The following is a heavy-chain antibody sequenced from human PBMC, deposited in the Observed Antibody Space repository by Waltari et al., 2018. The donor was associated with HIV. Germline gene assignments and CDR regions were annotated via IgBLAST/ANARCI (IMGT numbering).Heavy chain of an antibody. CDR2: IKGEVDGRTV. CDR1: GLNSKTTW. CDR3: TTWQGGSY. J-gene: IGHJ4*02. V-gene: IGHV3-15*01. Sequence: EVQLMAFGGGWVKPGGSLRLSCAASGLNSKTTWLIWVRQAPGKGLEWIGRIKGEVDGRTVDYGVPVKGRFTISRDDSINTVYLQMNSLEAEDTAVYYCTTWQGGSYWGQGTLVTVSP.